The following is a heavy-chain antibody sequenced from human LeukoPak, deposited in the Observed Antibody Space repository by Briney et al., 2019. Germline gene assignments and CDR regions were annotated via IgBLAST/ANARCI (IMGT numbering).Heavy chain of an antibody. CDR1: GFTVTSNF. CDR3: AKEAYYDILTGYLIRGPFDY. CDR2: IYDRGDT. Sequence: GSLRLSCAVSGFTVTSNFMSWVRQAPGKGLEWVSVIYDRGDTYYADSVKGRFTVSRDNSKNTLYLQMNSLRAEDTAVYYCAKEAYYDILTGYLIRGPFDYWGQGTLVTVS. V-gene: IGHV3-53*01. D-gene: IGHD3-9*01. J-gene: IGHJ4*02.